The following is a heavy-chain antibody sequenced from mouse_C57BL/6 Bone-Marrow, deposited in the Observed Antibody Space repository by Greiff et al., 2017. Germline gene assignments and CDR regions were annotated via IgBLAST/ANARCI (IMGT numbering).Heavy chain of an antibody. Sequence: VQLQQSGAELAKPGASVKLSCKASGYTFTSYWMHWVKQRPGQGLEWIGYINPSSGYTKYNQKFKDKATLTADKSSSTAYMQLSSLTSEDSAVXYCARGAMQLGIRPLYAMDYWGQGTSVTVSS. CDR3: ARGAMQLGIRPLYAMDY. D-gene: IGHD3-1*01. V-gene: IGHV1-7*01. CDR1: GYTFTSYW. CDR2: INPSSGYT. J-gene: IGHJ4*01.